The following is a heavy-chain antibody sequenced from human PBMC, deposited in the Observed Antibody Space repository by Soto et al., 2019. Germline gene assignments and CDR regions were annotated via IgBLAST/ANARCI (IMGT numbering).Heavy chain of an antibody. V-gene: IGHV1-18*04. CDR1: GYTFTSYG. Sequence: QVQLVQSGAEVKKAGASVKVSCKASGYTFTSYGITWVRQAPGQGLEWMGWISAYNGHTNYAQKFQGRVTMTTDTSTSTAYMELRSMRSDDTALYDCARSQSATGTTWFDHWGQGTLVTVSS. J-gene: IGHJ5*02. CDR2: ISAYNGHT. CDR3: ARSQSATGTTWFDH. D-gene: IGHD6-13*01.